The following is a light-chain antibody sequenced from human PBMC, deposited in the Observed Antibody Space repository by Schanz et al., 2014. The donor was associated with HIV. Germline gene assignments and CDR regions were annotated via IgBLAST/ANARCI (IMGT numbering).Light chain of an antibody. CDR3: NSYAGKNWV. CDR2: EVS. V-gene: IGLV2-8*01. Sequence: QSALTQPPSASGSPGQSVTISCTGTSSDVGAYNYVSWYQQHPGKAPKLMIYEVSKRPSGVPDRFSGSKSGNTASLTVSGLQAEDEADYYCNSYAGKNWVFGGGTKLTVL. J-gene: IGLJ3*02. CDR1: SSDVGAYNY.